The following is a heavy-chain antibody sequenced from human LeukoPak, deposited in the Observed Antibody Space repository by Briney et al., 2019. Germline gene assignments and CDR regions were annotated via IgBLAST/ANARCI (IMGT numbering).Heavy chain of an antibody. J-gene: IGHJ4*02. CDR3: ARQNGGPYSSSWTPGY. V-gene: IGHV3-23*01. D-gene: IGHD6-13*01. CDR1: GLTLSSYA. Sequence: GGSLRLSCGASGLTLSSYAMSWVRQAPGKGLEWVSGINSSGGSTYYADSVKGRFTISRDNSKNTLYLQMNSLRAEDTAVYYCARQNGGPYSSSWTPGYWGQGTLVTVSS. CDR2: INSSGGST.